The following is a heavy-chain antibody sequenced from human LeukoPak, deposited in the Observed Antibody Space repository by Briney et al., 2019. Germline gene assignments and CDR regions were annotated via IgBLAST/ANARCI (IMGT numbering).Heavy chain of an antibody. D-gene: IGHD2-2*01. CDR3: AKDRDDLVVVPTTILVS. V-gene: IGHV3-23*01. J-gene: IGHJ5*02. Sequence: GGTLRLSCGASGFTFSSYAMNWVRQAPGKGLEWVSTISGSGGSTFYADSVKGRFTISRDNSKNTLYLQINSLRVEDTAVYYCAKDRDDLVVVPTTILVSWGQGTLVTVSS. CDR2: ISGSGGST. CDR1: GFTFSSYA.